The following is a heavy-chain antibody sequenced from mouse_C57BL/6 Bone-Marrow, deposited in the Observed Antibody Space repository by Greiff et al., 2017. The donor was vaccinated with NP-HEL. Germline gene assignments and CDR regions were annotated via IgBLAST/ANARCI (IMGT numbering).Heavy chain of an antibody. Sequence: EVQLMESGPGLVKPSQSLSLTCSVTGYSITSGYYWNWIRQFPGNKLEWMGYISYDGSNNYNPSLKNRISITRDTSKNQFFLKLNSVTTEDTATYYCARSDYGSRGKLYFDYWGQGTTLTVSS. J-gene: IGHJ2*01. CDR3: ARSDYGSRGKLYFDY. D-gene: IGHD1-1*01. CDR1: GYSITSGYY. V-gene: IGHV3-6*01. CDR2: ISYDGSN.